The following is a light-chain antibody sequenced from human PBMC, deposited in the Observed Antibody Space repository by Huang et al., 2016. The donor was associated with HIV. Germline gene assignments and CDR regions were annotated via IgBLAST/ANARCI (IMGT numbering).Light chain of an antibody. CDR1: QSITSYFNYY. V-gene: IGKV1-39*01. Sequence: DIQVTQSPSSLAASVGDRVNITCRPSQSITSYFNYYLSWYQKKPGKAPKLLIYGASTLQSGVPSRFSGSGSGTDFTLTISNLQPEDSATYYCQQTFLAPLTFGGGTKVEIK. J-gene: IGKJ4*01. CDR2: GAS. CDR3: QQTFLAPLT.